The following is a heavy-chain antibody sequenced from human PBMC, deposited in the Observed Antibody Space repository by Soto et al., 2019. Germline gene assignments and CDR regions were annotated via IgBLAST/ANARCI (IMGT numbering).Heavy chain of an antibody. V-gene: IGHV5-51*01. J-gene: IGHJ5*01. CDR3: ARKDKGGYFNWFDS. CDR2: IFPSDSDT. Sequence: PGESLKISCRTSGYRFTSYWIAWVRQMPGKGLEWMGIIFPSDSDTRYSPSFQGQVTISADRSTSTVFLQWASLKASDTAVYFCARKDKGGYFNWFDSWGQGTLVTVSS. D-gene: IGHD2-21*02. CDR1: GYRFTSYW.